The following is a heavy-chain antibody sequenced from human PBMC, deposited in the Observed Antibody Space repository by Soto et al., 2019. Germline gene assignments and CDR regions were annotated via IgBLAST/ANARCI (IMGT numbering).Heavy chain of an antibody. Sequence: ASVKVSCKASGYTFTSYYMHWVRQAPGQGLEWMGWINPNSGGTNYAQKFQGWVTMTRDTSISTAYMELSRLRSDDTAVYYCASAAQWELLGHVDYFDYWGQGTLVTVSS. D-gene: IGHD1-26*01. CDR1: GYTFTSYY. CDR2: INPNSGGT. V-gene: IGHV1-2*04. CDR3: ASAAQWELLGHVDYFDY. J-gene: IGHJ4*02.